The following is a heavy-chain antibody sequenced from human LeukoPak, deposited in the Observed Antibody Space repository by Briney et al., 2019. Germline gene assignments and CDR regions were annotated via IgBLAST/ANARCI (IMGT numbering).Heavy chain of an antibody. CDR3: ARTVGSSSGSVDY. J-gene: IGHJ4*02. D-gene: IGHD6-6*01. CDR2: IYPGDSDT. CDR1: GYSFSSYW. V-gene: IGHV5-51*01. Sequence: GESLKISCKGSGYSFSSYWIGWVRQMPGKGLEWMGIIYPGDSDTRYSPSFQGQVAISADKSINTAYLQWDSLKASDTAMYYCARTVGSSSGSVDYWGQGTLVTVSS.